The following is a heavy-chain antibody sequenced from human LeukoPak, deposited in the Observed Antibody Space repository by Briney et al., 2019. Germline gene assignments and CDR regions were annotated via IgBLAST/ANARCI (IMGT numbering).Heavy chain of an antibody. D-gene: IGHD5-24*01. V-gene: IGHV6-1*01. CDR1: GDTFSGNTVA. CDR2: TFYRSKWDT. CDR3: ARDHRDTMLDV. Sequence: SQTLSLTCAISGDTFSGNTVAWDWIRLSPSRGLEWLVRTFYRSKWDTEYAVSVRSRIPIIPDTFNNQFSLQLNSVTPDDTAVYYCARDHRDTMLDVWGKGTTVTVSS. J-gene: IGHJ6*04.